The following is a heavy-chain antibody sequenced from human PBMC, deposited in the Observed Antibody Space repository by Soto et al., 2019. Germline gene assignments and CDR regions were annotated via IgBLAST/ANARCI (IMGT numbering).Heavy chain of an antibody. CDR1: GGSISSGGYY. Sequence: PSETLSLTCTVSGGSISSGGYYWSWIRQHPGKGLEWIGYIYYSGSTYYNPSLKSRVTISVDTSKNQFSLKASDTAMYYCARHRVGATSPRKWFDPWGQGTLVTVSS. J-gene: IGHJ5*02. V-gene: IGHV4-31*03. CDR3: ARHRVGATSPRKWFDP. D-gene: IGHD1-26*01. CDR2: IYYSGST.